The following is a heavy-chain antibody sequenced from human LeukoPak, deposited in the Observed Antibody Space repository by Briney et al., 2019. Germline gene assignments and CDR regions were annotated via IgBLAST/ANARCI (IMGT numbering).Heavy chain of an antibody. CDR3: ARSPANDYFDY. V-gene: IGHV5-51*01. Sequence: GESLKISCKTSGFRFTSYWIGWVRQMPGKGLEWMGIISPGDSYTTYSPSFQGQVTIPTDKSMSTAYLHWTTLKASDTAIYFCARSPANDYFDYWGQGALVTVAS. CDR2: ISPGDSYT. D-gene: IGHD2-2*01. J-gene: IGHJ4*02. CDR1: GFRFTSYW.